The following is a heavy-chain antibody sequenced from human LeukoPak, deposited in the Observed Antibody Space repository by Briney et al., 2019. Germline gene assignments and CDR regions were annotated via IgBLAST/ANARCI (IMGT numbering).Heavy chain of an antibody. D-gene: IGHD6-19*01. CDR1: GFTFSNAW. CDR2: ISGSGGST. V-gene: IGHV3-23*01. CDR3: AKCSQWLASSYFDY. J-gene: IGHJ4*02. Sequence: GGSLRLSCAASGFTFSNAWMSWVRQAPGKGLEWVSAISGSGGSTYYADSVKGRFTISRDNSKNTLYLQMNSLRAEDTAVYYCAKCSQWLASSYFDYWGQGTLVTVSS.